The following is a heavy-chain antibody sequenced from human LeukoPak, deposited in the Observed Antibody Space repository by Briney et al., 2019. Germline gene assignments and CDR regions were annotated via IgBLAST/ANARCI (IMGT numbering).Heavy chain of an antibody. CDR1: GFTLGTYD. Sequence: GGSLRLSCAASGFTLGTYDMYWVRQAPGKGLECVSSISRSGGSTYYADSVKGRFTISRDNFKNTLYLQMNSLRAEDTAVYYCAKRFDSSGQTKSFDYWGQGTLVTVSS. D-gene: IGHD3-22*01. V-gene: IGHV3-23*01. CDR3: AKRFDSSGQTKSFDY. J-gene: IGHJ4*02. CDR2: ISRSGGST.